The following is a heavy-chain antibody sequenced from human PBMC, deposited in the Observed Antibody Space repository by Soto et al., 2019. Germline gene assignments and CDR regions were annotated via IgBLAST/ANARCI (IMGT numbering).Heavy chain of an antibody. J-gene: IGHJ5*02. CDR3: AGYNWNYYFDP. D-gene: IGHD1-7*01. CDR2: IYHSGST. Sequence: SETLSLTCTVSGGSVRDGSYYWAWLRQPPGKGLEWIGHIYHSGSTIYNPSLKSRVTISMDTSKSQFSLNLNSMTAADTAVYYCAGYNWNYYFDPWGQGTLVTVSS. CDR1: GGSVRDGSYY. V-gene: IGHV4-61*01.